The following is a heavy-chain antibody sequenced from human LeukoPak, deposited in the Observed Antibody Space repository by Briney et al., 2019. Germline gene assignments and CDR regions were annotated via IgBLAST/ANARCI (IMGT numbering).Heavy chain of an antibody. D-gene: IGHD2-2*01. Sequence: SETLSLTCTVSGDSISSYYWSWIRQPAGKGLEWIGRIHPSGSTNYNPSLKSRVTLSVDTSKNQFSLKLSSVTAADTAVYYCARSSYCSSTSCRKAPPKFDYWGQGTLVTVSS. V-gene: IGHV4-4*07. CDR2: IHPSGST. CDR1: GDSISSYY. J-gene: IGHJ4*02. CDR3: ARSSYCSSTSCRKAPPKFDY.